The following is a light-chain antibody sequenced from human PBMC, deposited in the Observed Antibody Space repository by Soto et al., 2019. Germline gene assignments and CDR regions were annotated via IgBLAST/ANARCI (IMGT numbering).Light chain of an antibody. CDR1: SSDVGGYNY. Sequence: QSVLTQPPSASGSFGQSVTISCTGTSSDVGGYNYVSWYQQHPGKAPKLMIYEVSERPSGVPDRFSGSKSGNTASLTVSGLQADDEAAYYCSSYSGTTYHYVFRTGTKVTVL. CDR2: EVS. J-gene: IGLJ1*01. V-gene: IGLV2-8*01. CDR3: SSYSGTTYHYV.